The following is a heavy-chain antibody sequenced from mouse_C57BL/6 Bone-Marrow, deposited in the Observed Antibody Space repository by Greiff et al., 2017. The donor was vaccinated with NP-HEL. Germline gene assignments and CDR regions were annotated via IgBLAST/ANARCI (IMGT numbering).Heavy chain of an antibody. D-gene: IGHD2-1*01. Sequence: DVHLVESGTVLARPGASVKMSCKTSGYTFTSYWMHWVKQRPGQGLEWIGAIYPGNSDTSYNQKFKGKAKLTAVTSASTAYMELSSLTNEDSAVYYCTREEDYGNFTLYYFDYWGQGTTLTVSS. CDR3: TREEDYGNFTLYYFDY. V-gene: IGHV1-5*01. J-gene: IGHJ2*01. CDR2: IYPGNSDT. CDR1: GYTFTSYW.